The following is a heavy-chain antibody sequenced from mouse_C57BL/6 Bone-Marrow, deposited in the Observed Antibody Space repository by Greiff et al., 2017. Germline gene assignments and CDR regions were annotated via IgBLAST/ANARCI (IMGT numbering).Heavy chain of an antibody. CDR2: INYDGSST. J-gene: IGHJ4*01. Sequence: EVKLVESEGGLVQPGSSMKLSCTASGFTFSDYYMAWVRQVPEKGLEWVANINYDGSSTYYLDSLKSRFIISRDNAKNILYLQMSSLKSEDTATYYCARDRGHYYGSSYVGAMDYWGQGTSVTVSS. CDR1: GFTFSDYY. V-gene: IGHV5-16*01. CDR3: ARDRGHYYGSSYVGAMDY. D-gene: IGHD1-1*01.